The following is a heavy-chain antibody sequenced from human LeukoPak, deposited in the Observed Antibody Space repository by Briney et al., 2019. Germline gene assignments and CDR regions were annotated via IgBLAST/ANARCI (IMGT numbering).Heavy chain of an antibody. CDR2: ISSSSSYI. CDR1: GFTFIDYS. D-gene: IGHD3-10*01. CDR3: ARLRDYFTHAFDI. J-gene: IGHJ3*02. V-gene: IGHV3-21*01. Sequence: PGGSLRLSCAASGFTFIDYSVNWVRQAPGKGLECVSSISSSSSYIFYADSLKGRFTISRDNAKNSLYLQMNSLRAEDTAVYYCARLRDYFTHAFDIWGQGTMVTVSS.